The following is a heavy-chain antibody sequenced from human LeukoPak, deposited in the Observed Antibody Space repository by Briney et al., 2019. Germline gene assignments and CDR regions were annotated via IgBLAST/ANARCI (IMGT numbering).Heavy chain of an antibody. CDR2: INPDGSDK. V-gene: IGHV3-7*01. Sequence: GGSLRLSCAASGFTFSSDWMNWVRQAPGKGLEWVANINPDGSDKYYVDSVKGRFTISRDNAKNSLYLQMNTLRAEDTALYYCARRPTHWRQGTLVTVSS. CDR1: GFTFSSDW. CDR3: ARRPTH. J-gene: IGHJ4*02. D-gene: IGHD2-15*01.